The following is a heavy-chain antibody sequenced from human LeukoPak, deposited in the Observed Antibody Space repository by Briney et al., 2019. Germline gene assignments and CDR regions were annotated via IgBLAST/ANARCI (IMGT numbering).Heavy chain of an antibody. V-gene: IGHV3-7*01. D-gene: IGHD3-16*01. CDR3: AGDFGITFGGPVASPYY. CDR1: GFTFSSYW. CDR2: IKQDGSEK. Sequence: PGGSLRLSCAASGFTFSSYWMSWVRQAPGKGLEWVANIKQDGSEKYYVDSVKGRFTISRDNTKNSLYLQMNSLRAEDTAVYYCAGDFGITFGGPVASPYYWGQGTLVTVSS. J-gene: IGHJ4*02.